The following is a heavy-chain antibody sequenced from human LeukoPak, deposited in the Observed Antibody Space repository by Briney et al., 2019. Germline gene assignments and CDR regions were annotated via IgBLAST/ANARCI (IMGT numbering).Heavy chain of an antibody. CDR3: ARDYYGSGSGDEAFDI. Sequence: WGSLRLSCAASGFTFSSYSMNWVRQAPGKGLEWVSYISGSSGTIYYADSVKGRFTISRDNAKNSLYLQMNSLRAEDTAVYYCARDYYGSGSGDEAFDIWGQGTMVTVSS. CDR2: ISGSSGTI. D-gene: IGHD3-10*01. J-gene: IGHJ3*02. V-gene: IGHV3-48*01. CDR1: GFTFSSYS.